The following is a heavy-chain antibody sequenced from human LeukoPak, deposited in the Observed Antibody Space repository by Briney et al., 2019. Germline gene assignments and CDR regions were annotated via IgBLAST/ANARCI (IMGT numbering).Heavy chain of an antibody. CDR1: GGSISSNAYY. V-gene: IGHV4-39*01. D-gene: IGHD1-26*01. J-gene: IGHJ4*02. CDR3: AYSGSYGHLGY. CDR2: IYSSVST. Sequence: PSETLSLTCTVSGGSISSNAYYWAWIRQPPGKGLEWIGSIYSSVSTYYNPSLKSRVTISVDTSKNQFSLRLSSVTAADTALYYCAYSGSYGHLGYWGQGIPVTVS.